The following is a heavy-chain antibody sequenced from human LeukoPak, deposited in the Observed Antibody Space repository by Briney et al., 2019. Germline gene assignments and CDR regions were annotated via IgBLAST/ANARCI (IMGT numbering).Heavy chain of an antibody. J-gene: IGHJ4*02. CDR3: AKGRRVDADDHFDY. Sequence: GASVKVSCKASGYTFMSYGIHWVRQARGQGLEWMGWSSVYNGNTNYAQKFQGRVTMTTDTSTDTAYMELRNLLFDDTAVYYCAKGRRVDADDHFDYWGQGTLVTVSS. CDR2: SSVYNGNT. CDR1: GYTFMSYG. V-gene: IGHV1-18*01. D-gene: IGHD1-1*01.